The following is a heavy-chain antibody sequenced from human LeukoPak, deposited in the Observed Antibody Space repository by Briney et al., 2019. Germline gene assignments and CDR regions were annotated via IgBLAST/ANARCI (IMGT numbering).Heavy chain of an antibody. CDR1: GGSLSRYY. CDR2: MYYSGST. Sequence: SETLSLTCTVSGGSLSRYYWSWIRDPPGKGREWVGYMYYSGSTKYNTSLKSRVTISVDMSKKQVSLKLRSVAAADTALYYCARDRVGQQLVGRKYYYYYMGVWGKGTTVTISS. D-gene: IGHD6-13*01. V-gene: IGHV4-59*01. CDR3: ARDRVGQQLVGRKYYYYYMGV. J-gene: IGHJ6*03.